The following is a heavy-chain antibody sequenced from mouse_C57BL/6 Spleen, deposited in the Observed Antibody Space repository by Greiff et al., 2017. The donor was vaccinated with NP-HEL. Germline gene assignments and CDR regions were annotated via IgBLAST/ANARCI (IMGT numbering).Heavy chain of an antibody. CDR2: IYPGDGDT. J-gene: IGHJ3*01. V-gene: IGHV1-82*01. D-gene: IGHD1-1*01. CDR3: ARCDSYYGSSHGRCAY. CDR1: GYAFSSSW. Sequence: QVQLQQSGPELVKPGASVKISCKASGYAFSSSWMNWVKQRPGKGLEWIGRIYPGDGDTNYYGKFKGKATLTADKSSSTAYMQLSSLTSEDSAVYFCARCDSYYGSSHGRCAYWGQGTLVTVSA.